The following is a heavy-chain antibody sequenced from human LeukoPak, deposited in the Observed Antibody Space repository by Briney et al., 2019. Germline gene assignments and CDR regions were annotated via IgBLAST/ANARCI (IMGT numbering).Heavy chain of an antibody. CDR3: ATGSGNYYNRAFDY. Sequence: SETLSLTCTVSGGSISSYYWSWIRQPPGRGLEWIGYIHSSGSTNFNPSLKSRVTISEDTSKNQFSLGLTSVTAADTAVYYCATGSGNYYNRAFDYWGQGTLVTVSS. D-gene: IGHD3-10*01. CDR2: IHSSGST. CDR1: GGSISSYY. J-gene: IGHJ4*02. V-gene: IGHV4-59*01.